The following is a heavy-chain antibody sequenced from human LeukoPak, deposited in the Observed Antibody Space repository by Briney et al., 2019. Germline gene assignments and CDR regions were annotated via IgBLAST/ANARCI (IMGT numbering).Heavy chain of an antibody. V-gene: IGHV1-8*03. J-gene: IGHJ3*02. D-gene: IGHD1-26*01. Sequence: GASVKASCKASGYTFTSYDISWVRQATGQGLEWMGWMNPNSGNTGYAQKFQGRVTITRNTSISTAYMELSSLRSEDTAVYYCAVNSGSDAFDIWGQGTMVTVSS. CDR1: GYTFTSYD. CDR2: MNPNSGNT. CDR3: AVNSGSDAFDI.